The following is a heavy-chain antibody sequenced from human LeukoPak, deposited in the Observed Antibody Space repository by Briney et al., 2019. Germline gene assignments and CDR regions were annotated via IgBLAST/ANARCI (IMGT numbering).Heavy chain of an antibody. CDR1: GGSISGYS. V-gene: IGHV4-4*07. D-gene: IGHD1-14*01. CDR2: VYTSGNT. J-gene: IGHJ5*02. CDR3: ARDNPAGP. Sequence: SETLSLTCTVSGGSISGYSWSWIRQSAAKGLEWIGRVYTSGNTNYNPSFKSRVTMSIDTPKKQFSLKLYSVTVADTAEYYCARDNPAGPWGQGTLVTVSS.